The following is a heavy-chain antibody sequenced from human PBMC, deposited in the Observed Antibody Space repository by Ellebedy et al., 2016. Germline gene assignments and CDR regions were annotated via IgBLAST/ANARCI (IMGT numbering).Heavy chain of an antibody. CDR1: GGSISSGGYS. Sequence: LRLSXAVSGGSISSGGYSWSWIRQPPGKGLEWIGYIYHSGSTYYNPSLKSRVTISVDRSKNQFSLKLSSVTAADTAVYYCARGPRITIFGVVGGYYFDYWGQGTLVTVSS. CDR3: ARGPRITIFGVVGGYYFDY. D-gene: IGHD3-3*01. CDR2: IYHSGST. J-gene: IGHJ4*02. V-gene: IGHV4-30-2*01.